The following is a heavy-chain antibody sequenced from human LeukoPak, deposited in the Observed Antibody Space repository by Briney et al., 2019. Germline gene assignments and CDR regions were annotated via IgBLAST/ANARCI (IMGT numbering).Heavy chain of an antibody. CDR1: GGTFSSYA. CDR2: IIPILGIA. V-gene: IGHV1-69*04. J-gene: IGHJ3*02. D-gene: IGHD3-10*01. CDR3: ARVGRITMVRGVIMNNDAFDI. Sequence: SVKVSCKASGGTFSSYAISWVRQALGQGLEWMGRIIPILGIANYAQKFQGRVTITADKSTSTAYMELSSLRSEDTAVYYCARVGRITMVRGVIMNNDAFDIWGQGTMVTVSS.